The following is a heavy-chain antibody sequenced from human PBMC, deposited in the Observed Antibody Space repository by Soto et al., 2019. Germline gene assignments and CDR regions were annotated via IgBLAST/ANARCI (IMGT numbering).Heavy chain of an antibody. J-gene: IGHJ5*02. V-gene: IGHV4-34*02. CDR1: GESCSGYY. CDR3: ARGGDDSKVGRT. Sequence: QAQLQQWGAGVVKPSETLSLTCAVYGESCSGYYCSWTRQPPGKGLESIGEIHTSGSTYYNPSLTTRVTMSLETSKNQFSLKLSSVTAADTAVYYCARGGDDSKVGRTWGQGALVTVSS. D-gene: IGHD1-26*01. CDR2: IHTSGST.